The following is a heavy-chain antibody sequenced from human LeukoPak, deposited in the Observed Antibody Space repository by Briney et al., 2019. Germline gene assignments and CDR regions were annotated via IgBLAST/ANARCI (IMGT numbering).Heavy chain of an antibody. Sequence: PSETLSLTCTVSGGSISSSSDYWGWIRQPPGKGLEWIGRIYYSGSTYYNPSLKSRVTISVDTSKNQFSLKLSSVTAADTAVYYCARQLGYCSSTSCYADKVDYWGQGTLVTVSS. CDR1: GGSISSSSDY. V-gene: IGHV4-39*01. J-gene: IGHJ4*02. CDR3: ARQLGYCSSTSCYADKVDY. CDR2: IYYSGST. D-gene: IGHD2-2*01.